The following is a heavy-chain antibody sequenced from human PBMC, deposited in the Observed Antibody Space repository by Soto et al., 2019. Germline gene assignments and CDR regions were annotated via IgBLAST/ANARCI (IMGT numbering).Heavy chain of an antibody. Sequence: QVQLVQSGAEVKKPGASVKVSCKASGYTFTSYGISWVRQAPGQGLEWMGWISAYNGNTNYAQKLQGRVTMTTDTSTSTAYTELRSLRSDHTAVYYCASFSIAATDPYGMDVWGKGTTVTVSS. J-gene: IGHJ6*04. CDR1: GYTFTSYG. CDR3: ASFSIAATDPYGMDV. D-gene: IGHD6-13*01. CDR2: ISAYNGNT. V-gene: IGHV1-18*01.